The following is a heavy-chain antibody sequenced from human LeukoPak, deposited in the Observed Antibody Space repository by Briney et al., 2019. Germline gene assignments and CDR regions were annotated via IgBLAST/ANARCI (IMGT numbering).Heavy chain of an antibody. V-gene: IGHV1-24*01. Sequence: ASMKVSCKVSGYTLTELSMHWVRQAPGKGLEWMGGFDPEDGETIYAQKFQGRVTMTEDTSTDTAYMELSSLRSEDTAVYYCATFELAYCGGDCYSVWGQGTLVTVSS. CDR2: FDPEDGET. CDR1: GYTLTELS. D-gene: IGHD2-21*02. CDR3: ATFELAYCGGDCYSV. J-gene: IGHJ4*02.